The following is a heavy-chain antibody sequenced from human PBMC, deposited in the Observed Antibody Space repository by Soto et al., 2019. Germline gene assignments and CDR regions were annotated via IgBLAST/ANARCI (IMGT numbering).Heavy chain of an antibody. J-gene: IGHJ4*02. Sequence: EVQLLESGGGLVQPGGSLRLSCAASGFTFSSYGMTWVRQAPGKGLEWVSFSSATGAGTYYADSVKGRFTISRDNSKNTLYLQMTSLRSDDTAAYYCAKDRRAGGNYGFYSDFGGQGALVIVSS. D-gene: IGHD1-7*01. CDR3: AKDRRAGGNYGFYSDF. CDR2: SSATGAGT. V-gene: IGHV3-23*01. CDR1: GFTFSSYG.